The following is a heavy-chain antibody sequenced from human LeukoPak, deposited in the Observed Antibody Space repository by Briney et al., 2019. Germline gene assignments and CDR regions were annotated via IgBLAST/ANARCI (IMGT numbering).Heavy chain of an antibody. CDR1: GYTFTSYD. J-gene: IGHJ6*03. CDR3: ARADGDYLAYYYYYIDV. CDR2: MNPNSGNT. V-gene: IGHV1-8*03. Sequence: ASVKVSCKASGYTFTSYDINWVRQATGQGLEWMGWMNPNSGNTGYAQKFQGRVTITRNTSISTAYMELSSLRSEDTAVYYCARADGDYLAYYYYYIDVWGKGTTVTVSS. D-gene: IGHD4-17*01.